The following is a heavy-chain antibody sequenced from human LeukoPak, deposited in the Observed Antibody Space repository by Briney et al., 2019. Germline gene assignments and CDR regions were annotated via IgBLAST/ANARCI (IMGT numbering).Heavy chain of an antibody. CDR1: GGSFSGYY. CDR3: ASSLVGATQYYFDY. Sequence: SETLSLTCAVYGGSFSGYYWSWIRQPPGKGLEWIGEINHSGSTNYNPSLKSRVTISVDTSKNQFSLKLSSVTAADTAVYYCASSLVGATQYYFDYWGQGTLVTVSS. V-gene: IGHV4-34*01. J-gene: IGHJ4*02. D-gene: IGHD1-26*01. CDR2: INHSGST.